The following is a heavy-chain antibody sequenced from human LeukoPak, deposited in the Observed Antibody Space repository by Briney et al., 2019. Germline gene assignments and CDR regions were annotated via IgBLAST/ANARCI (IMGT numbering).Heavy chain of an antibody. J-gene: IGHJ4*02. Sequence: AAVKVSCKAPGYTLTSDYMHWGRQAPGQGLGWMGIINPSGGSTSYAQKFQSRVTMTRDMSTSTVCMELSSMRSEDTAVYYCARAPNGYSGYYFDYWGQGTLVTVSS. CDR3: ARAPNGYSGYYFDY. V-gene: IGHV1-46*01. CDR2: INPSGGST. D-gene: IGHD3-22*01. CDR1: GYTLTSDY.